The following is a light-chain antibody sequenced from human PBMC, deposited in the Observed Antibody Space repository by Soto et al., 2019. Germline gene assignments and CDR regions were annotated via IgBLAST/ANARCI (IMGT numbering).Light chain of an antibody. J-gene: IGLJ2*01. CDR1: SSDVGGYNY. CDR2: DVS. V-gene: IGLV2-14*01. CDR3: SSYTSSSTPP. Sequence: QSALTQPASVSGSPGQSITISCTGTSSDVGGYNYVSWYQQHPGKAPKLMIYDVSNRPSGVSNRFSGSKSGNTASLTISGLQAEDDADYYCSSYTSSSTPPVGGGTKLTVL.